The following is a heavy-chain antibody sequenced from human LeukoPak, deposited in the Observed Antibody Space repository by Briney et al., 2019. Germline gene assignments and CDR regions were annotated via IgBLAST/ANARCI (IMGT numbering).Heavy chain of an antibody. CDR2: ISGYNGNT. V-gene: IGHV1-18*01. CDR3: ARGDYGGNPDY. J-gene: IGHJ4*02. Sequence: GASVKVSCKASGYTFTNYSINWVRQAPGQGLEWMGWISGYNGNTNYAQKLQGRVTMTTDTSTTTAYMELRSLRSGDTAMYYCARGDYGGNPDYGGQGTLVTVS. CDR1: GYTFTNYS. D-gene: IGHD4-23*01.